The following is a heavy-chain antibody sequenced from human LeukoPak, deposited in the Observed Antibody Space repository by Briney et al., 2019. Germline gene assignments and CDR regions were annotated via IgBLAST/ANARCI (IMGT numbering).Heavy chain of an antibody. J-gene: IGHJ4*02. D-gene: IGHD5-12*01. CDR3: AREGSGYDYNFDC. CDR2: ISSSSSYI. CDR1: GFTFSSYS. Sequence: GGSLRLSCAASGFTFSSYSMNWVRQAPGKGLEWVSSISSSSSYIYYADSVKGRFTISRDNAKNSLYLQMNSLRAEDTAVYYCAREGSGYDYNFDCWGQGTLVTVSS. V-gene: IGHV3-21*01.